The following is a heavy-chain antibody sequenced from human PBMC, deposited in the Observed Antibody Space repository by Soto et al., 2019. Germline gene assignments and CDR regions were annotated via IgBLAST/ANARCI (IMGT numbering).Heavy chain of an antibody. J-gene: IGHJ6*02. Sequence: SVKVSCKASGGTLDNFIMNWVRQTPGRGLEWMGRIVPMLGTPTYAEKFKGRVTISATGSTSTMYMEVTSLRSEDTAIYYCARNGTYSSSLSQYSGMDVWGQGTTVTVSS. V-gene: IGHV1-69*08. CDR1: GGTLDNFI. D-gene: IGHD1-26*01. CDR2: IVPMLGTP. CDR3: ARNGTYSSSLSQYSGMDV.